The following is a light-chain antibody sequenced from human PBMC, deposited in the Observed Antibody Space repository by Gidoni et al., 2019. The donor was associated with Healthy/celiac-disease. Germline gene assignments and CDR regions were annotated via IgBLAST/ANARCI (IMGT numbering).Light chain of an antibody. V-gene: IGKV1-33*01. CDR2: DAS. Sequence: DIQMTQSPSSLSASVGDRVTITCQASQDISNYVNWYQQKPGQAPKLLIYDASNLETGVPSRFSGSGSGTDFTFTISSLQPEDIATYYCQQYDNLLLTFGQGTRLEIK. CDR3: QQYDNLLLT. J-gene: IGKJ5*01. CDR1: QDISNY.